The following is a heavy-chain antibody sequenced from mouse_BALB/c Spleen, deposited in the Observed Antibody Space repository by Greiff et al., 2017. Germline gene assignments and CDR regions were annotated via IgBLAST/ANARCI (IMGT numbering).Heavy chain of an antibody. D-gene: IGHD2-4*01. Sequence: EVKLQESGGGLVQPGGSRKLSCAASGFTFSSFGMHWVRQAPEKGLEWVAYISSGSSTIYYADTVKGRFTISRDNPKNTLFLQMTSLRSEDTAMYYCARGDYDVWYFDVWGAGTTVTVSS. J-gene: IGHJ1*01. CDR3: ARGDYDVWYFDV. CDR2: ISSGSSTI. CDR1: GFTFSSFG. V-gene: IGHV5-17*02.